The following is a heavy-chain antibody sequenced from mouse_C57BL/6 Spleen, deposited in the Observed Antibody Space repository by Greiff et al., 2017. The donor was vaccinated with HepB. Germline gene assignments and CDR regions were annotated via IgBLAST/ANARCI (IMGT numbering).Heavy chain of an antibody. J-gene: IGHJ2*01. V-gene: IGHV1-81*01. CDR1: GYTFTSYG. CDR2: IYPRSGNT. Sequence: LVESGAELARPGASVKLSCKASGYTFTSYGISWVKQRTGQGLEWIGEIYPRSGNTYYNEKFKGKATLTADKSSSTAYMELRSLTSEDSAVYFCARSEANLGYWGQGTTVTVSS. CDR3: ARSEANLGY.